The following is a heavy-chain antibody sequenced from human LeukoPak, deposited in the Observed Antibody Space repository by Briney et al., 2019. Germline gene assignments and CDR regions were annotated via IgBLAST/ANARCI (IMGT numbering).Heavy chain of an antibody. J-gene: IGHJ4*02. CDR3: VRYLSGWYYFDW. D-gene: IGHD6-19*01. CDR1: GFTFSESW. Sequence: GGSLRLSCVASGFTFSESWMTWVRQAPGKGLEWVASIKHDEREEYYADSVKGRFSMSRDNGKNSLYLQIDSLTAEDTAIYYCVRYLSGWYYFDWWGQGTLVTVSS. CDR2: IKHDEREE. V-gene: IGHV3-7*03.